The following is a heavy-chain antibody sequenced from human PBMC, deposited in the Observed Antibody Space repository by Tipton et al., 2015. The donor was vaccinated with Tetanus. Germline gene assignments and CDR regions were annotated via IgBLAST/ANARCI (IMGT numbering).Heavy chain of an antibody. D-gene: IGHD3-3*01. Sequence: TLSLTCTVSGGSISSSSYYWGWIRQPPGKGLEWIGSIYYSGSTYYNPSLKSRVTISVDTSKNQFSLKLSSVTAADTAVYYCASATIFGVVVQFDYWGQGTLVTVSS. V-gene: IGHV4-39*01. J-gene: IGHJ4*02. CDR1: GGSISSSSYY. CDR3: ASATIFGVVVQFDY. CDR2: IYYSGST.